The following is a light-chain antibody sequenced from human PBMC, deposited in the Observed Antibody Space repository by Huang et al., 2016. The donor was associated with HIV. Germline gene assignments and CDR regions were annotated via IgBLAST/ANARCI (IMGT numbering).Light chain of an antibody. CDR2: DAS. Sequence: EIVMTQSPATLSVSPGERAILSCRATQSITRMLAWYQQKPGHAPRLLIYDASTRATGIPARFSGSASGTEYTRTISSLQSEDFAVYYCQQYNDWPRTFGQGTKVEIK. CDR3: QQYNDWPRT. J-gene: IGKJ1*01. V-gene: IGKV3-15*01. CDR1: QSITRM.